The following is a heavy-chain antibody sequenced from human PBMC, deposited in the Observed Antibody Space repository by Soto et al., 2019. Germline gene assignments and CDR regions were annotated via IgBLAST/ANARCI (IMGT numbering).Heavy chain of an antibody. CDR1: GGSISTYY. J-gene: IGHJ4*02. CDR3: ARESREYYFDY. V-gene: IGHV4-59*01. Sequence: QVQLQESGPGLVKPSETLSLTCTVSGGSISTYYWSWIRQPPGKGLEWIGYVFYSGLTNYNPSLKSRGTISVDTSKNQFSLRLSSVTAADTAVYYCARESREYYFDYWGQGTLVTVSS. CDR2: VFYSGLT.